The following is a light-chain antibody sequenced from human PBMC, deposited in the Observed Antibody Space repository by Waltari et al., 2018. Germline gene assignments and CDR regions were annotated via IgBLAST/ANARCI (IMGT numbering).Light chain of an antibody. CDR2: GAS. CDR1: QSVSSN. V-gene: IGKV3-15*01. Sequence: EIVMTQSPAPLSVSPGARATLSCRASQSVSSNLAWYQQKPGQAPRLLIYGASPRATGIPARFSGSGSGTEFTLIISSLQSEDFAVYYCQQYNNWPRTFGQGTKLEIK. CDR3: QQYNNWPRT. J-gene: IGKJ2*01.